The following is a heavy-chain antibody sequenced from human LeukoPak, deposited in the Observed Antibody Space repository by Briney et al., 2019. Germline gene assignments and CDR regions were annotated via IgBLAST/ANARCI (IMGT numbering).Heavy chain of an antibody. CDR1: GFTFSSYA. V-gene: IGHV3-30*04. J-gene: IGHJ4*02. CDR3: ARDGDGSTSCYGVCEEKGFDY. CDR2: ISYDGSNK. D-gene: IGHD2-2*01. Sequence: PGRSLRLSCAASGFTFSSYAMHWVRQAPGKGLEWVAVISYDGSNKYYADSVKGRFTISRDNSKNTLYLQMNSLSAEDTAVYYCARDGDGSTSCYGVCEEKGFDYWGQGTLVTVS.